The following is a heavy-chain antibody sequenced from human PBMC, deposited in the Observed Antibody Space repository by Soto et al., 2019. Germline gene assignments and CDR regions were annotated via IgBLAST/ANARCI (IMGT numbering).Heavy chain of an antibody. V-gene: IGHV1-69*01. J-gene: IGHJ5*02. CDR2: IIPIFGNA. CDR3: AETGIAAAGWFDP. CDR1: GGTFSSYA. Sequence: QVQLVQSGAEEKKPGSSVKVSCKASGGTFSSYAISWVRQAPGQGLEWMGGIIPIFGNANYAQKFQGRVTISADESTSTAYMELSSLRSEDTAVYYCAETGIAAAGWFDPWGQGTLVTVSS. D-gene: IGHD6-13*01.